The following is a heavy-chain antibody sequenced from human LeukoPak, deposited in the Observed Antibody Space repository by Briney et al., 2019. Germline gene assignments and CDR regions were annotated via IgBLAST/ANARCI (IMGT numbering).Heavy chain of an antibody. CDR2: INPNGGGT. CDR3: ARGFGSSWFDY. V-gene: IGHV1-2*04. CDR1: GYTFTANY. Sequence: ASVKVSCKASGYTFTANYIHWVRQAPGQGLEWMGWINPNGGGTNYAQKFQGWVTMTRDTSISTLYMELSGLKSDDTAVYYCARGFGSSWFDYWGQGTLVTVSS. J-gene: IGHJ4*02. D-gene: IGHD6-13*01.